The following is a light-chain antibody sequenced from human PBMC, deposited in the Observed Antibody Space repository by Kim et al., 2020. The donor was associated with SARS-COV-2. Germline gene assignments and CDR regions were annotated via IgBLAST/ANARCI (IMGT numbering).Light chain of an antibody. CDR2: YDS. V-gene: IGLV3-21*04. J-gene: IGLJ3*02. CDR1: NIGSNS. CDR3: QVWVSSSAHVV. Sequence: SYELTQPPSVSEAPGKTARITCGGNNIGSNSVHWYQQRPGQAPVVVIYYDSDRPSGIPERFSGSNSGNTATLTISRVEAGDEADYYCQVWVSSSAHVVFGGGTQLTVL.